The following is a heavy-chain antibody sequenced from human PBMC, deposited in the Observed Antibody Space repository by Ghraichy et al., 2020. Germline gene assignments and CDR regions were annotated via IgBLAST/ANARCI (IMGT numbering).Heavy chain of an antibody. CDR3: ARENGGYPFDS. V-gene: IGHV4-59*01. Sequence: SQTLSLTCTVSGGSISPFYWSWIRQPPGKGLEWIGYISYRGSTNFNPSLKSRVTISLDTSENQFSLKLNSVTAADTAVYYCARENGGYPFDSWGQGTLVPVSS. CDR2: ISYRGST. J-gene: IGHJ4*02. D-gene: IGHD3-16*02. CDR1: GGSISPFY.